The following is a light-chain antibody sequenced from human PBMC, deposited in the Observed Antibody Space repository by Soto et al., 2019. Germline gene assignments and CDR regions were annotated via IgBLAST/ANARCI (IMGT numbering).Light chain of an antibody. CDR1: SSDVGGYNY. Sequence: QSALTQPRSVSGSPGQSVTISCSGTSSDVGGYNYVSWYRQYPGKAPKLLIYDVSKRPSGVPDRFSGSKSGNTASLTISGLQAEDEADFYCCSYAGRYTYIFGTGTKVT. CDR2: DVS. V-gene: IGLV2-11*01. CDR3: CSYAGRYTYI. J-gene: IGLJ1*01.